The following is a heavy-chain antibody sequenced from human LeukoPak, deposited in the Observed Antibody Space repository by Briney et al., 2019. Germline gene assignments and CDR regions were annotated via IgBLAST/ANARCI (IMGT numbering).Heavy chain of an antibody. D-gene: IGHD3-22*01. CDR3: ARLGAYYYDSSGYYYNRYFDY. CDR2: GYHSGNT. Sequence: SETLSLTCTVSGYSISNGYYRGWLRQSPGKGLEWIGSGYHSGNTYYNPYLKSTVTTSVDTSKNQFSLELSSVTAADTAVYYCARLGAYYYDSSGYYYNRYFDYWGQGILVTVSS. J-gene: IGHJ4*02. V-gene: IGHV4-38-2*02. CDR1: GYSISNGYY.